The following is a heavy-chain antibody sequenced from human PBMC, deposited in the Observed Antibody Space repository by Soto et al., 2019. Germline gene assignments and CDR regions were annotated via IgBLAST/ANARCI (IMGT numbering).Heavy chain of an antibody. V-gene: IGHV1-69*01. D-gene: IGHD2-2*01. CDR3: ARSQGSSTSLEIYYYYYYGMDV. CDR1: GGTFGSYA. Sequence: QVQLVQSGAEVKKPGSSVKVSCKASGGTFGSYAISWVRQAPGQGLEWMGGIIPIPGTAHYAQKFQGRVTIDADESTSTAYMELSSLRSEDTAVYYCARSQGSSTSLEIYYYYYYGMDVWGQGTTVTVSS. J-gene: IGHJ6*02. CDR2: IIPIPGTA.